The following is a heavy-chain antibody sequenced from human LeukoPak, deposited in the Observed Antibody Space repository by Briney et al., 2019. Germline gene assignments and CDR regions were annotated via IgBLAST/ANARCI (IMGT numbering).Heavy chain of an antibody. V-gene: IGHV3-7*01. D-gene: IGHD4/OR15-4a*01. J-gene: IGHJ4*02. CDR3: ARASMGGRDYHLDS. CDR1: GFTFSSYW. Sequence: GGSLRLPCAASGFTFSSYWMTWVRQAPGKGLEWVANIKQDGTDKYYVDSVKGRFTISRDNAKNSLFLQLGSLRADDTAVYYCARASMGGRDYHLDSWGQGTLVTVSS. CDR2: IKQDGTDK.